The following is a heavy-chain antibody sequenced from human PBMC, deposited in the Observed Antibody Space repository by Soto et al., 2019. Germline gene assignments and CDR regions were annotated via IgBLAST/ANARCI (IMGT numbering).Heavy chain of an antibody. J-gene: IGHJ5*01. CDR3: VTEFYYRFES. CDR2: IYTGDRT. Sequence: EMQLVESGGGLVQPGGSLRLSCEASGFSVNTFYMNWVRQSPARGLEWVSVIYTGDRTLYADSVRGRFTISRDNSKNTLYLQMNSLTAEDTAMYFCVTEFYYRFESWGQGTPVTVSS. CDR1: GFSVNTFY. D-gene: IGHD2-8*01. V-gene: IGHV3-66*01.